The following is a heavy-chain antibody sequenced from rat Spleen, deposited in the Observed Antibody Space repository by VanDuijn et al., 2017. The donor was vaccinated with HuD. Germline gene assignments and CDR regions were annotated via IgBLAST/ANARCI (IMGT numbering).Heavy chain of an antibody. J-gene: IGHJ2*01. CDR1: GFTFNNYW. V-gene: IGHV5-31*01. D-gene: IGHD1-9*01. Sequence: EVQLVESGGGLVQPGRSLKLSCVASGFTFNNYWMTWIRQAPGKGLEWVASIANTGGSTYYPDNVKGRFTISRDNAKNALYLQMNNLRSEDTAIYYCARRHYGYTDYFDYWGQGVMVTVSS. CDR3: ARRHYGYTDYFDY. CDR2: IANTGGST.